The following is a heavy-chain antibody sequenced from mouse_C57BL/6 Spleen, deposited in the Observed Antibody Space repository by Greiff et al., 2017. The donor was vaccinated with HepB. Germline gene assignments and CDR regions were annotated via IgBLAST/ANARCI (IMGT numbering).Heavy chain of an antibody. CDR2: IWSGGST. D-gene: IGHD2-1*01. CDR3: ARGNYGNYPAWFAY. V-gene: IGHV2-2*01. Sequence: QVQLKESGPGLVQPSQSLSITCTVSGFSLTSYGVHWVRQSPGKGLEWLGVIWSGGSTDYNAAFISRLSISKDNSKSQVFFKMNSLQADDTAIYYCARGNYGNYPAWFAYWGQGTLVTVSA. J-gene: IGHJ3*01. CDR1: GFSLTSYG.